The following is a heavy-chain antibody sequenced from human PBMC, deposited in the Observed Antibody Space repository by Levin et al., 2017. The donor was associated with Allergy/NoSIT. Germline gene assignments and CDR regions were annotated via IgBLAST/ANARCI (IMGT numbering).Heavy chain of an antibody. Sequence: GGSLRLSCAASGFTFSNYAMNWVRQAPGKGLEWVSTISGSGASTYYADSVKGRFTISRDNSKNTLYLQMNSLRAEDTAIYYCAKAVAGFDYWGQGTLVTVSS. J-gene: IGHJ4*02. CDR1: GFTFSNYA. D-gene: IGHD6-19*01. CDR2: ISGSGAST. CDR3: AKAVAGFDY. V-gene: IGHV3-23*01.